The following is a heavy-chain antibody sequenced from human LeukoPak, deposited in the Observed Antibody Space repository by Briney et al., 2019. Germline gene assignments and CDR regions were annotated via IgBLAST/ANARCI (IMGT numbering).Heavy chain of an antibody. D-gene: IGHD3-22*01. V-gene: IGHV4-39*07. CDR1: GGSISSSSYY. Sequence: PSETLSLTCTVSGGSISSSSYYWGWIRQPPGKGLEWIGSIYYSGSTYYNPSLKSRVTISVDTSKNQFSLKLSSVTAADTAVYYCAREDSSGPYFDYWGQGTLVTVSS. J-gene: IGHJ4*02. CDR3: AREDSSGPYFDY. CDR2: IYYSGST.